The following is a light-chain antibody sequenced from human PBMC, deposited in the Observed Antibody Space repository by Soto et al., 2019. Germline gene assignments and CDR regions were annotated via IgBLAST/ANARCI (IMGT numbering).Light chain of an antibody. V-gene: IGKV1-5*03. CDR1: QSISSW. CDR2: KAS. J-gene: IGKJ1*01. Sequence: DIQMTQSPSTLSASVGDRVTITCRASQSISSWLAWYQQKPGKAPKLLIYKASSLESGVPSRFSGSGSGTEFTLTISSLQPDDFATYYCQQYNSSPWTFGQGTKVGNK. CDR3: QQYNSSPWT.